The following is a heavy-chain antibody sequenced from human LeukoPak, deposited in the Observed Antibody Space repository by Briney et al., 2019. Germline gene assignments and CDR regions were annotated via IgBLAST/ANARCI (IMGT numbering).Heavy chain of an antibody. V-gene: IGHV3-48*01. CDR2: IGTGTSTV. D-gene: IGHD7-27*01. CDR3: VRDKDWGFDS. CDR1: GFTFTSYT. Sequence: GGSPRLSCAASGFTFTSYTMNWVRQAPGKGLEWVSHIGTGTSTVGYADSIKGRFTISRDNAKNSVDLQMSSLRVDDSAVYYCVRDKDWGFDSWGQGTLVTVSS. J-gene: IGHJ4*02.